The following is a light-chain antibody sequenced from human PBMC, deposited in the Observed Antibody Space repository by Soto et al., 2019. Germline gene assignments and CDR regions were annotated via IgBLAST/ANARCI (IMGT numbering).Light chain of an antibody. Sequence: QMTQSPSTLSASVGDIVTITCRASQSIGRWLAWYQQKPGKAPKLLIYDASSLESGVPSRFSGSGSGTEFTLTISSLQPDDFATYYCQQYNAYSTFGQGTKVAIK. CDR1: QSIGRW. V-gene: IGKV1-5*01. CDR3: QQYNAYST. J-gene: IGKJ1*01. CDR2: DAS.